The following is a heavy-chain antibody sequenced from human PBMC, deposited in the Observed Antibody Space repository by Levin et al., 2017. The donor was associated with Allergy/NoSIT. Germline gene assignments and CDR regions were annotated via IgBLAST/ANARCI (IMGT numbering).Heavy chain of an antibody. CDR2: ISSGSSYI. D-gene: IGHD3-22*01. J-gene: IGHJ4*02. Sequence: PGGSLRLSCAASGFTFSSYNMNWVRQAPGQGLEWVSSISSGSSYIYYADSVKGRFTISRDDAKNSLYLQMNSLRAEDTAVYYCARDSLTDYYDSSGYPNFWGQGTLVTVSS. CDR1: GFTFSSYN. CDR3: ARDSLTDYYDSSGYPNF. V-gene: IGHV3-21*01.